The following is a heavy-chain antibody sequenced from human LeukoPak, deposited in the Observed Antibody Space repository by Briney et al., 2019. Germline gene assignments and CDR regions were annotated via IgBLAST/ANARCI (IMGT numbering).Heavy chain of an antibody. CDR1: GGSFSGYY. Sequence: SETLSLTCAVYGGSFSGYYWSWIRQPPGKGLEWIGEINHSGSTNYNPSLKSRVTISVDTSKNQFSLKLSSVTAADTAVYYCARTRGYSGYEWFNWFDPWGQGTLVTVSS. CDR3: ARTRGYSGYEWFNWFDP. D-gene: IGHD5-12*01. J-gene: IGHJ5*02. V-gene: IGHV4-34*01. CDR2: INHSGST.